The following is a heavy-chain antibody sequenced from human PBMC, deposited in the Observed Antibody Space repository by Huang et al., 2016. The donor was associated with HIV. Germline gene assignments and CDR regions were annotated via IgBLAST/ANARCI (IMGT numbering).Heavy chain of an antibody. CDR1: GYDFTGYW. CDR2: INPNSDVA. V-gene: IGHV1-2*02. Sequence: QVQMVQSGAEVKKPGASVKVSCKTSGYDFTGYWMHWVRPAPGQGLEWMGWINPNSDVAVYAQKFRGRVTMTTDTSVTTAYMELTVLTSDDTAIYYCVRAPPDHWGQGTLVTVSS. CDR3: VRAPPDH. J-gene: IGHJ4*02.